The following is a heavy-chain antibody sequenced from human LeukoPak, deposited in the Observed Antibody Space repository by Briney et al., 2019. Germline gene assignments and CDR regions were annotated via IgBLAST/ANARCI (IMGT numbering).Heavy chain of an antibody. D-gene: IGHD4-17*01. J-gene: IGHJ5*02. CDR3: ASNFYGDYINWFDP. V-gene: IGHV4-39*01. Sequence: SETLSLTCTVSGGSISSSSYYWGWIRQPPGKGLEWIGSIYYSGNTYYNPSLKSRVTISVDTSKNQFSLELSSVTAADTAVYYCASNFYGDYINWFDPWGQGTLVTVSS. CDR1: GGSISSSSYY. CDR2: IYYSGNT.